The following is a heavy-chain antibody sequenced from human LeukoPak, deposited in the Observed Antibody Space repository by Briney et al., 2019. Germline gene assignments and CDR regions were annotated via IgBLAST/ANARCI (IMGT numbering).Heavy chain of an antibody. J-gene: IGHJ4*02. V-gene: IGHV4-59*01. CDR1: GGSINTYY. CDR2: IYYSGNT. CDR3: ASGVFYRTGYYFDY. D-gene: IGHD1-14*01. Sequence: PSETLSLTCTVSGGSINTYYWSWLRQTPGKGLEWLAYIYYSGNTNYKPSLKSRLTISVDTSKNQFSLKLTSVTASDTAVYYCASGVFYRTGYYFDYWGQGTLVTVSS.